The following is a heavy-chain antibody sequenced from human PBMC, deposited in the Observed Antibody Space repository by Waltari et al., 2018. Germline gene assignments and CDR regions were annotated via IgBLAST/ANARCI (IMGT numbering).Heavy chain of an antibody. Sequence: QVQLQESGPGLVKPSETLSLTYTVSGGSISSYYWSWIRQPPGKGLEWIGYIYTSGSTNYNPSRKSRVTISVDTSKNQFSLKLSSVTAADTAVYYCARDGYNFPLDAFDIWGQGTMVTVSS. V-gene: IGHV4-4*09. CDR1: GGSISSYY. J-gene: IGHJ3*02. CDR3: ARDGYNFPLDAFDI. CDR2: IYTSGST. D-gene: IGHD5-12*01.